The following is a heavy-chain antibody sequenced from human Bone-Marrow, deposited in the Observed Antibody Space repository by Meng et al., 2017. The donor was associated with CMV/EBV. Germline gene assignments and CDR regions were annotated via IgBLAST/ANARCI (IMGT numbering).Heavy chain of an antibody. V-gene: IGHV3-11*01. CDR3: TRVKGWSPYYSDYGMDV. CDR2: ISSGGSTI. CDR1: GFTLSDYY. J-gene: IGHJ6*01. D-gene: IGHD3-3*01. Sequence: GGSLRLSCAASGFTLSDYYMSWIRQAPGKGLEWVSYISSGGSTIYYADSVKGRFTISRDNAKNSLYLQMNNLRADDTAVYYCTRVKGWSPYYSDYGMDVWGQGTTVTGSS.